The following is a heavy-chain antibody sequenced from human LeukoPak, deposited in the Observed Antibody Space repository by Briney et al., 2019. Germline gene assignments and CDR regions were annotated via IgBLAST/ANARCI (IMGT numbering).Heavy chain of an antibody. D-gene: IGHD5-18*01. CDR2: IIPILGIA. V-gene: IGHV1-69*04. J-gene: IGHJ4*02. CDR1: GGTFSSYA. Sequence: ASVKVSCKASGGTFSSYAISWVRQAPGQGLEWMGRIIPILGIANYAQKFQGRVTMTRDTSTSTVYMELSSLRSEDTAVYYCARVEGGYSYGYDYWGQGTLVTVSS. CDR3: ARVEGGYSYGYDY.